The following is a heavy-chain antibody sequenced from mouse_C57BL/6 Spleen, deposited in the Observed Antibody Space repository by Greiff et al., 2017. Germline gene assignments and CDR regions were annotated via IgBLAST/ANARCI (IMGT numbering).Heavy chain of an antibody. D-gene: IGHD1-1*01. CDR3: ALLITTVR. Sequence: QVQLQQSGAELAKPGASVKLSCKASGYTFTSYWMHWVKQRPGQGLEWIGYINPSSGYTKYNQKFKDKATLTADKSSSTAYMQLSSLAYEDSAGYYGALLITTVRWGQGTTLTVSS. CDR1: GYTFTSYW. CDR2: INPSSGYT. V-gene: IGHV1-7*01. J-gene: IGHJ2*01.